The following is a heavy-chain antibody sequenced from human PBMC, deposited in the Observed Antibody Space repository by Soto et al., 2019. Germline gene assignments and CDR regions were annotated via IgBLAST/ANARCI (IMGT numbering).Heavy chain of an antibody. CDR1: GYTFTSYY. V-gene: IGHV1-46*01. CDR3: AKDGGREGYFGNWFDP. Sequence: ASVKVSCKASGYTFTSYYMHWVRQAPGQGLEWMGIINPSGGSTSYAQKFQGRVTITADESTTTAYMELSSLRSDDTAVYYCAKDGGREGYFGNWFDPWGQGTLVTVSS. J-gene: IGHJ5*02. CDR2: INPSGGST. D-gene: IGHD2-15*01.